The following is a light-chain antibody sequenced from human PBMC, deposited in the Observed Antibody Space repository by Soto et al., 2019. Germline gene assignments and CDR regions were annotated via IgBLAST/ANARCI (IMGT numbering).Light chain of an antibody. V-gene: IGKV3-15*01. J-gene: IGKJ4*01. CDR1: QNINNS. CDR3: QQYNNWPLT. CDR2: GAS. Sequence: EIVMTQSPATLSVSPGERATLSCRASQNINNSLAWYQQKPGQGPRLLIYGASSRATGIPARFSGSGSGTGFTLTISSLQSEDFAIYYCQQYNNWPLTFGGGTKVEIK.